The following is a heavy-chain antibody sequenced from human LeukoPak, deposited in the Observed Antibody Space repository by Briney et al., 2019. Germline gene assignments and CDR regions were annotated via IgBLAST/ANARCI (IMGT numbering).Heavy chain of an antibody. D-gene: IGHD6-13*01. Sequence: PSQTLSLTCTVSGGSISSGSYYWSWIRQPAGKGLEWIGRIYTSGSTYYNPSLKSRVTISVDTSKNQFSLKLSSVTAADTAVYYCARAPYSSSWYWFDPWGQGTLVTVSS. CDR3: ARAPYSSSWYWFDP. CDR2: IYTSGST. V-gene: IGHV4-61*02. J-gene: IGHJ5*02. CDR1: GGSISSGSYY.